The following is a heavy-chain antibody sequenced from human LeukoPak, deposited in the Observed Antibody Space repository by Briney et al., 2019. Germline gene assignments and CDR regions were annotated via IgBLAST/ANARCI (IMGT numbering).Heavy chain of an antibody. CDR1: GGSVSSGSYY. D-gene: IGHD3-16*01. Sequence: PSETLSLTCTVSGGSVSSGSYYWSWIRQPPGKGLEWIGYIYHSGSTNYNPSLKSRVTIPVDTSKNQFSLKLSSVIAADTAVYYCARDSPRSLGMDVWGQGTTVTVSS. J-gene: IGHJ6*02. CDR3: ARDSPRSLGMDV. CDR2: IYHSGST. V-gene: IGHV4-61*01.